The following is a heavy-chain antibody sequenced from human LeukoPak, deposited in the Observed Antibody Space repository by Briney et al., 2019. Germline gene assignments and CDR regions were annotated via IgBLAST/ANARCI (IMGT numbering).Heavy chain of an antibody. Sequence: PGGSLRLSCTVSGFIFDSYAMSWVRQAPGKGLEWVSLISGSGDATKYADSVMGRFTISRDNSKNTLYLQMNSLRAEDTAVYYCARDLSTIFGVVRYYFDYWGQGTLVTVSS. CDR3: ARDLSTIFGVVRYYFDY. J-gene: IGHJ4*02. CDR2: ISGSGDAT. CDR1: GFIFDSYA. D-gene: IGHD3-3*01. V-gene: IGHV3-23*01.